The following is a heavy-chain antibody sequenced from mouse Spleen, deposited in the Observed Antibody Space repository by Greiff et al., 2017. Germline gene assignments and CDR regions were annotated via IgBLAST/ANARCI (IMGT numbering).Heavy chain of an antibody. Sequence: DVKLQESGPGLVKPSQSLSLTCTVTGYSITSDYAWNWIRQFPGNKLEWMGYISYSGSTSYNPSLKSRISITRDTSKNQFFLQLNSVTTEDTATYYCARVGWLRREGPGWFAYWGQGTLVTVSA. V-gene: IGHV3-2*02. J-gene: IGHJ3*01. CDR3: ARVGWLRREGPGWFAY. CDR1: GYSITSDYA. D-gene: IGHD2-2*01. CDR2: ISYSGST.